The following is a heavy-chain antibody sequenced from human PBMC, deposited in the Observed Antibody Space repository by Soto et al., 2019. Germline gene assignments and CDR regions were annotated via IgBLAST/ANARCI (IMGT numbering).Heavy chain of an antibody. D-gene: IGHD1-26*01. J-gene: IGHJ4*02. Sequence: ASVKVSCKASGYTFTSYDINWVRQATGQGLEWMGWMNPNSGNTGYAQKFQGRVTMTRNTSISTAYMELSSLRSEDMAVYYCARAKTQEPEFDYWGQGTLVTVSS. CDR3: ARAKTQEPEFDY. CDR2: MNPNSGNT. V-gene: IGHV1-8*01. CDR1: GYTFTSYD.